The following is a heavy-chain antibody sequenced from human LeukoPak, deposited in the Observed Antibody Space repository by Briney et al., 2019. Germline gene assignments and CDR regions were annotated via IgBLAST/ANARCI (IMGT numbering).Heavy chain of an antibody. CDR1: GFLFSSYA. J-gene: IGHJ2*01. V-gene: IGHV3-66*04. D-gene: IGHD4-17*01. Sequence: GGSLRLSCAASGFLFSSYAMSWVRQAPGKGLEWVSVIYRDGSTNYADSVKGRFTISRDNSKNTLYLQMNSLRAEDTAVYYCTRHNYGDYYWYFDLWGRGALVTVSS. CDR3: TRHNYGDYYWYFDL. CDR2: IYRDGST.